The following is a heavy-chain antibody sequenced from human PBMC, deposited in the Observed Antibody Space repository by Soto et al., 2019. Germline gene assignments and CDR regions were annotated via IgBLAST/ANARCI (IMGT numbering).Heavy chain of an antibody. J-gene: IGHJ5*02. V-gene: IGHV1-18*01. Sequence: QVQLVQSGAELKKPEASVKVSCKTSGYPFIDYAITWVRQTPGQGLEWMGWISTYNGNTLYTRSLQDRLTMTIDTATNRAHMELRSLRSDDTALYYCTRCARVTHFGECRFDPWGQGTLVTVSS. CDR2: ISTYNGNT. CDR3: TRCARVTHFGECRFDP. CDR1: GYPFIDYA. D-gene: IGHD3-16*01.